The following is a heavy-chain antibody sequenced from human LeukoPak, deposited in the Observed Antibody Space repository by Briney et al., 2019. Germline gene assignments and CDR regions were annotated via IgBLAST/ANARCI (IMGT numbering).Heavy chain of an antibody. V-gene: IGHV4-4*02. D-gene: IGHD6-13*01. CDR3: ARDVAAAGADAFDI. CDR2: IYHSGST. CDR1: AGSITSSNW. Sequence: SRTLSPTCAVSAGSITSSNWWSWVRQPPGKGLEWIGEIYHSGSTNYNPSLKSRVTISVDKSKNQFSLKLSSVTAADTAVYYCARDVAAAGADAFDIWGQGTMVTVSS. J-gene: IGHJ3*02.